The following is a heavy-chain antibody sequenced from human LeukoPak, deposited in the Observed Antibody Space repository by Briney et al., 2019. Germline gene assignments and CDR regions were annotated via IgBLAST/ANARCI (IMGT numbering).Heavy chain of an antibody. V-gene: IGHV4-59*02. J-gene: IGHJ5*02. CDR2: ICKTGST. CDR1: GDSVSTYY. CDR3: ARALRWFGELTPWLWFDP. Sequence: PSETLSLTCTVSGDSVSTYYWTWIRQSPGKGLEWIGYICKTGSTNYNPSLKSRITISLDTSNNQFSLSLTSVTAADTAVYYCARALRWFGELTPWLWFDPWGQGTLVTVSS. D-gene: IGHD3-10*01.